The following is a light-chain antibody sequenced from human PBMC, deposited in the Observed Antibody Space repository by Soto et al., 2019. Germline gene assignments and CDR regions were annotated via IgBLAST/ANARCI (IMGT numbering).Light chain of an antibody. J-gene: IGLJ1*01. CDR2: DVS. CDR3: SSYTSSSTLYV. Sequence: QSALTQPRSVSGSPGQSVTISCTGTSSDVGGYTYVSWYQQHPGKAPKVMIYDVSKRPSGVPDRFSGSKSGNTASLTISGLQAEDEADYYCSSYTSSSTLYVFGTGTKVTVL. CDR1: SSDVGGYTY. V-gene: IGLV2-11*01.